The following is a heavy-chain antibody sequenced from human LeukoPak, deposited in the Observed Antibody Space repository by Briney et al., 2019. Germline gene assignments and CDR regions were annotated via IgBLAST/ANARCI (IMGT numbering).Heavy chain of an antibody. Sequence: ASVKVSCKASGGTFSSYAISWVRQAPGQGLEWMGGIIPIFGTANCAQKFQGRVTITADESTSTAYMELSSLRSEDTAVYYCARGPSGSYHSWGQGTLVTVSS. D-gene: IGHD1-26*01. J-gene: IGHJ4*02. V-gene: IGHV1-69*13. CDR1: GGTFSSYA. CDR3: ARGPSGSYHS. CDR2: IIPIFGTA.